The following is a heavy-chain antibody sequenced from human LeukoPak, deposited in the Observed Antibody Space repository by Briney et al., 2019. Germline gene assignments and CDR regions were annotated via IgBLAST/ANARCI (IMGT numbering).Heavy chain of an antibody. CDR3: AKGAYYGSGSYYLYYFDY. Sequence: GGSLRLSCAASGFTFSSYAMSWVRQAPGKGLEWVSAISGSGGSTYYADSVKGRFTISRDNSKNTLYLQMNSLRAEDTAVYYCAKGAYYGSGSYYLYYFDYWGQGTLVTVSS. D-gene: IGHD3-10*01. CDR2: ISGSGGST. J-gene: IGHJ4*02. CDR1: GFTFSSYA. V-gene: IGHV3-23*01.